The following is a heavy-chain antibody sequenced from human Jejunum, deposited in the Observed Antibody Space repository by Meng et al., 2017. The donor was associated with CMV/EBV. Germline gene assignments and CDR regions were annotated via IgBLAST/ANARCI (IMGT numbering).Heavy chain of an antibody. CDR2: IKQDGSAT. J-gene: IGHJ5*02. V-gene: IGHV3-7*01. Sequence: CAVSGFTYSNCWMCWVLQSPRMGLEWVANIKQDGSATYYADSVKGRFTISRDNAKNSLYLQMDNLRADDTAVYYCVREDIVVFDNWGQGTLVTVSS. CDR1: GFTYSNCW. D-gene: IGHD2-15*01. CDR3: VREDIVVFDN.